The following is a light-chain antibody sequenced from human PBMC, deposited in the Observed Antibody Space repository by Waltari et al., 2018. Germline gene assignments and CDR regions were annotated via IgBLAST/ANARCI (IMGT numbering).Light chain of an antibody. CDR1: ESVPANY. CDR3: QQYGETPWT. V-gene: IGKV3-20*01. J-gene: IGKJ1*01. Sequence: ELVLTQSPGTLSLSPGDRATISCRATESVPANYLAWYQQKPGQAPRLLISGASSRAPGIPDRFSGRGSGTDFTLTIARLEPEDFALYYCQQYGETPWTFGQGTKVDLK. CDR2: GAS.